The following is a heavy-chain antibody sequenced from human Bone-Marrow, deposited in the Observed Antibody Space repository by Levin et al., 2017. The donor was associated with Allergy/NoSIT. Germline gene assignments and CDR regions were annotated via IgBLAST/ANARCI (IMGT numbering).Heavy chain of an antibody. V-gene: IGHV4-38-2*02. CDR3: AREEGLLLWFGEAPMGLDY. J-gene: IGHJ4*02. CDR2: IYHSGST. CDR1: GYSISSGYY. Sequence: PGGSLRLSCAVSGYSISSGYYWGWIRQPPGKGLEWIGSIYHSGSTYYNPSLKSRVTISVDTSKNQFSLKLSSVTAADTAVYYCAREEGLLLWFGEAPMGLDYWGQGTLVTVSS. D-gene: IGHD3-10*01.